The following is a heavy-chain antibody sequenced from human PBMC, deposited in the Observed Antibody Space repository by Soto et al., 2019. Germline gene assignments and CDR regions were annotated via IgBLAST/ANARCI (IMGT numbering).Heavy chain of an antibody. V-gene: IGHV3-23*01. CDR2: ISGSGGST. Sequence: PGGSLRLSCAASGFTFSSYAMSWVRQAPGKGLEWVSAISGSGGSTYYADSVKGRFTISRDNSKNTLYLQMNSLRAEDTAVYYCAKVVVAAIHYYYYGMDVWGQGTTVTVSS. D-gene: IGHD2-15*01. CDR3: AKVVVAAIHYYYYGMDV. CDR1: GFTFSSYA. J-gene: IGHJ6*02.